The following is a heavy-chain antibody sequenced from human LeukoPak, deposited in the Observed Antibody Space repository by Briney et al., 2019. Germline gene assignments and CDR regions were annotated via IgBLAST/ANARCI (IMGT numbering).Heavy chain of an antibody. CDR3: ARGGDYYYDSSGYYSPEAFDI. V-gene: IGHV1-2*02. D-gene: IGHD3-22*01. J-gene: IGHJ3*02. Sequence: ASVKVSCKASGYTFSDYHMHWVRQAPGQGLEWMGYINPISGATNLRQKFRGRVTMTRDTSTSTVYMELSGLISDDTAVYYCARGGDYYYDSSGYYSPEAFDIWGQGTMVTVSS. CDR2: INPISGAT. CDR1: GYTFSDYH.